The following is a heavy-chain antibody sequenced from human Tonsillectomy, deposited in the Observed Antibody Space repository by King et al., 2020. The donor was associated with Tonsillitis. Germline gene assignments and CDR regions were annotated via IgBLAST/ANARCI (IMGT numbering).Heavy chain of an antibody. CDR3: ARDPGSGTSYDSSGYFPDY. V-gene: IGHV1-18*01. CDR2: ISAYNGNT. J-gene: IGHJ4*02. CDR1: GYTFTTYG. Sequence: VQLVESGTEVKKPGASVKVSCKASGYTFTTYGISWVRQAPGQGLEWMGWISAYNGNTNYAQKLQGRVTMTTDTSTSTAYMELRSLRSDDTAMYYCARDPGSGTSYDSSGYFPDYWGQGTLVTVST. D-gene: IGHD3-22*01.